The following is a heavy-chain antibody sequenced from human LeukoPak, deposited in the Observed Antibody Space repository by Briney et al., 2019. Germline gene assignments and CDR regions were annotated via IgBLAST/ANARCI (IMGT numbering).Heavy chain of an antibody. J-gene: IGHJ3*02. CDR1: GFTFSTYL. V-gene: IGHV3-7*01. Sequence: GGSLRLSCAASGFTFSTYLMSWVRQAPGKGLEWVANIKQDGSEKYYVDSVKGRFTVSRDNAKNSLYLQVNSLRAEDTAVYYCARDYGDVGALDIWGLGTMVTVSS. CDR3: ARDYGDVGALDI. D-gene: IGHD7-27*01. CDR2: IKQDGSEK.